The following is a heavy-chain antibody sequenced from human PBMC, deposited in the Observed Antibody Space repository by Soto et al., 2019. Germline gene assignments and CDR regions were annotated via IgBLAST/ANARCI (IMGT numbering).Heavy chain of an antibody. J-gene: IGHJ6*02. CDR3: ARLYGDGYNEGGMDV. CDR2: IDPSDSYT. Sequence: PGESLKISCKCSGYSFTSYWISWVRQMPGKGLEWMGRIDPSDSYTNYSPSFQGHVTISADKSISTAYLQWSSLKASDTAMYYCARLYGDGYNEGGMDVWGQGTTVTVSS. CDR1: GYSFTSYW. D-gene: IGHD5-12*01. V-gene: IGHV5-10-1*01.